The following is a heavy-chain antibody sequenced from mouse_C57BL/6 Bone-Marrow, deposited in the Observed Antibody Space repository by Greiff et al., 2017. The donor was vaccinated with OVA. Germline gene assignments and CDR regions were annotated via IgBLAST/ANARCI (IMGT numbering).Heavy chain of an antibody. CDR2: IYPGDGDT. CDR3: ARHEDGYYASYFDY. D-gene: IGHD2-3*01. J-gene: IGHJ2*01. CDR1: GYAFSSSW. V-gene: IGHV1-82*01. Sequence: QVQLKESGPELVKPGASVKISCKASGYAFSSSWMNWVTPRPGTGLAWIGRIYPGDGDTNYHGKFKGTATLTADKSSSTADMQLSSLTSEDSAVYFCARHEDGYYASYFDYWGQGTTRTVSS.